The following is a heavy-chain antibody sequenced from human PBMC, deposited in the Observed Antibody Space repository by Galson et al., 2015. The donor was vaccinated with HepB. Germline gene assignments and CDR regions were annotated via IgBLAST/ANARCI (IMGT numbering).Heavy chain of an antibody. Sequence: SLRLSCAASGFTFSSYSMNWVRQAPGKGLEWVSSISSSSSYIYYADSVKGRFTISRDNAKNSLYLQMNSLRAEDTAVYYCARERGYCGGDCYSDAFDIWGQGTMVTVSS. CDR1: GFTFSSYS. J-gene: IGHJ3*02. V-gene: IGHV3-21*01. CDR3: ARERGYCGGDCYSDAFDI. CDR2: ISSSSSYI. D-gene: IGHD2-21*02.